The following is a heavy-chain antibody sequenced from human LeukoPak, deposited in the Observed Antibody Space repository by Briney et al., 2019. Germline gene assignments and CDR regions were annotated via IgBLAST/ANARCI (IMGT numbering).Heavy chain of an antibody. Sequence: GGSLRLSCAASGFTFSSYSMNWVRQAPGKGLEWVSSISSSSSYIYYAGSVKGRFTISRDNAKNSLYLQMNSLRAEDTAVYYCARDKIDDILTGYFYARRRAFDIWGQGTMVTVSS. CDR3: ARDKIDDILTGYFYARRRAFDI. CDR2: ISSSSSYI. V-gene: IGHV3-21*01. J-gene: IGHJ3*02. D-gene: IGHD3-9*01. CDR1: GFTFSSYS.